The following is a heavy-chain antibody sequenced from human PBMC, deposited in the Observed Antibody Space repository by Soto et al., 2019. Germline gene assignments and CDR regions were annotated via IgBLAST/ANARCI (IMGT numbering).Heavy chain of an antibody. J-gene: IGHJ6*02. CDR1: GGTVASSHW. V-gene: IGHV4-4*02. D-gene: IGHD5-18*01. Sequence: PSETLSLTCGVSGGTVASSHWWSWVRQSPGGGLEWIGNVYHTGDTNFNPSLQSRVTISVDKSNNQFSLRLNSLTAADTAVYFCARDRLMATAGTARHYFGLDVWGQGTTVTVSS. CDR3: ARDRLMATAGTARHYFGLDV. CDR2: VYHTGDT.